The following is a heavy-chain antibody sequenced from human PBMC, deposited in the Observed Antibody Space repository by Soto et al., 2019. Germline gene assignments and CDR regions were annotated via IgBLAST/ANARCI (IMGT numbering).Heavy chain of an antibody. Sequence: EVQLVESGGGLVKPGGSLRLSCAASGFTFNSYSMNWVRQAPGKGLEWVSSISSSSNYIYYADSMKGRFTISRDNAKNSLYLQMSSLRAEDTGVYYCARDLVGATIWGQGTLVTVSS. V-gene: IGHV3-21*01. CDR2: ISSSSNYI. CDR3: ARDLVGATI. J-gene: IGHJ4*02. CDR1: GFTFNSYS. D-gene: IGHD1-26*01.